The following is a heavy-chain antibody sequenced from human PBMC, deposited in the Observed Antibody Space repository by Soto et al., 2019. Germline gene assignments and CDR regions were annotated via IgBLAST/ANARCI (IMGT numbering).Heavy chain of an antibody. Sequence: SETLSLTCAVSGGSISSGGYSWSWIRQPPGKGLEWIGYIYHSGSTYYNPSLKSRVTISVDRSKNQFSLKLSSVTAADTAVYYCARTVSCSSTSCYYFDYWGQGTLVTVSS. V-gene: IGHV4-30-2*01. CDR1: GGSISSGGYS. CDR2: IYHSGST. CDR3: ARTVSCSSTSCYYFDY. D-gene: IGHD2-2*01. J-gene: IGHJ4*02.